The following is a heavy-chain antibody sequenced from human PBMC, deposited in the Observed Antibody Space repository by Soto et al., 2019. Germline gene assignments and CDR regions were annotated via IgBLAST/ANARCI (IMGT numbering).Heavy chain of an antibody. CDR3: ARLTSGPPNTRGFDP. CDR2: IYYSGST. Sequence: QLQLQESGPGLVKPSETLSLTCTVSGGSISSSSYYWGWIRQPPGKGLEWIGSIYYSGSTYYNPSLKSRVTISVDTSKNQFSLKLSSVTAADTAVYYCARLTSGPPNTRGFDPWGQGTLVTVSS. V-gene: IGHV4-39*01. D-gene: IGHD2-2*02. CDR1: GGSISSSSYY. J-gene: IGHJ5*02.